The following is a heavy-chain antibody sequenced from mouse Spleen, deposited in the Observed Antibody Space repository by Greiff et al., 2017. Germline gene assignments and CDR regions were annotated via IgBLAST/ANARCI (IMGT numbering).Heavy chain of an antibody. V-gene: IGHV3-6*01. Sequence: DVKLVESGPGLVKPSQSLSLTCSVTGYSITSGYYWNWIRQFPGNKLEWMGYISYDGSNNYNPSLKNRISITRDTSKNQFFLKLNSVTTEDTATYYCARDYGNYGWYFDVWGAGTTVTVSS. J-gene: IGHJ1*01. D-gene: IGHD2-1*01. CDR3: ARDYGNYGWYFDV. CDR2: ISYDGSN. CDR1: GYSITSGYY.